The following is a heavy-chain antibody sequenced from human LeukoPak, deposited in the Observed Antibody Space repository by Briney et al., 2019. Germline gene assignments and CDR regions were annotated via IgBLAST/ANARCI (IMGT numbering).Heavy chain of an antibody. CDR1: GLSFNIYA. CDR2: IYSGGST. V-gene: IGHV3-53*01. CDR3: ARGPGWELEKAFDI. Sequence: GGSLRLSCAAAGLSFNIYAMSWVRQAPGKGLEWVSVIYSGGSTYYADSVKGRFTISRDNSKNTLYLQMNSLRAEDTAVYYCARGPGWELEKAFDIWGQGTMVTVSS. D-gene: IGHD1-26*01. J-gene: IGHJ3*02.